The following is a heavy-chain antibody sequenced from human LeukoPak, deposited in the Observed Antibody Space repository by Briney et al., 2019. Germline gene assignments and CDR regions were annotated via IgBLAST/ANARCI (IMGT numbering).Heavy chain of an antibody. Sequence: ASVKVSCKASGYTFTGYYMHWVRQASGQGLEWMGWINPNSGGTNYAQKFQGRVTMTRDTSISTAYMELSRLRSDDTAVYYCARDGWSAAGTLDYWGQGTLVTVSS. J-gene: IGHJ4*02. CDR3: ARDGWSAAGTLDY. V-gene: IGHV1-2*02. CDR2: INPNSGGT. CDR1: GYTFTGYY. D-gene: IGHD6-13*01.